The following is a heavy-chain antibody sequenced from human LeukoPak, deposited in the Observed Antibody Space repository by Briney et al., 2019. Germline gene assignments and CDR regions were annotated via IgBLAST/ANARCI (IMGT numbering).Heavy chain of an antibody. D-gene: IGHD1-26*01. Sequence: ASVKVSCKASGYTFTSHDINWVRQATGQGLEWMGWMNPNSGNTGYAQKFQGRVTMTRNTSISTAYMELSSLRSEDTAVYYCARAPEWGKANYYYYMDVWGKGTTVTVSS. CDR3: ARAPEWGKANYYYYMDV. CDR2: MNPNSGNT. CDR1: GYTFTSHD. J-gene: IGHJ6*03. V-gene: IGHV1-8*01.